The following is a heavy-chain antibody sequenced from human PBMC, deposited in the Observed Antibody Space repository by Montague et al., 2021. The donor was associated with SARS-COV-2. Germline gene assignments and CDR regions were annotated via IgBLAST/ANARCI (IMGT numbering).Heavy chain of an antibody. CDR3: ARVSLAAAATRSDY. CDR1: GGSISSSGYY. V-gene: IGHV4-61*08. J-gene: IGHJ4*02. Sequence: SETLSLTCTVSGGSISSSGYYWSWIRQPPGKGLEWIGCIYYSGSTNYNPSLKSRVTISLDTSKNQFSLKLTSVTAADTAVYYCARVSLAAAATRSDYWGQGTLVTVSS. D-gene: IGHD6-13*01. CDR2: IYYSGST.